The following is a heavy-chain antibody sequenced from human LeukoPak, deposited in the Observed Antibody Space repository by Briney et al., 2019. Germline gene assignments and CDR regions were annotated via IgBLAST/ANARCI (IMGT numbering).Heavy chain of an antibody. CDR2: ISHTGIT. CDR3: ARFRSAADHPDS. Sequence: SQTLSLTCTVSGPSITNYYWSWIRQPPGKGLEWIGYISHTGITNYNPSLESRVIISADTSRNQFSLKLTSMTAADTAVYYCARFRSAADHPDSWGQGTLVTVSS. D-gene: IGHD1-14*01. CDR1: GPSITNYY. J-gene: IGHJ4*02. V-gene: IGHV4-59*01.